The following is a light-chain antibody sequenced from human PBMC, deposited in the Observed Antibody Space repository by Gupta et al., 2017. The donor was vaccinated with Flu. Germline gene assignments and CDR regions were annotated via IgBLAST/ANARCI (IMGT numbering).Light chain of an antibody. Sequence: VTQEPSLSVSPGGTVTLTCGSSSGSVSSIHFPSWYQQTPGQPPRPLIYNAQARSSGVPDRFSGSFLGSKAALTITGAQVDDDCIDFCLLRIDDGTWLFGGGTKLTVL. CDR1: SGSVSSIHF. V-gene: IGLV8-61*01. CDR2: NAQ. CDR3: LLRIDDGTWL. J-gene: IGLJ3*02.